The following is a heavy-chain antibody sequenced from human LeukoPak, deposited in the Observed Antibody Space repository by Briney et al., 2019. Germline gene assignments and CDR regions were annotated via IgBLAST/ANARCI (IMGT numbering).Heavy chain of an antibody. CDR2: IRYDGSNK. CDR3: ARDPPLDYGDPLRGAFDI. Sequence: GGSLRLSCAASGFTFSSYGMHWVRQAPGKGLEWVAFIRYDGSNKYYADSVKGRFTISRDNAKNSLYLQMNSLRAEDTAVYYCARDPPLDYGDPLRGAFDIWGQGTMVTVSS. V-gene: IGHV3-30*02. J-gene: IGHJ3*02. D-gene: IGHD4-17*01. CDR1: GFTFSSYG.